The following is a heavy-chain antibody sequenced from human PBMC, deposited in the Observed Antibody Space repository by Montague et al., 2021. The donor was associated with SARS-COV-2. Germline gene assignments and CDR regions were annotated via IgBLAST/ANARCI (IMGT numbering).Heavy chain of an antibody. Sequence: SLRLSCAASGFIFGDYWMNWVRQAPGEGLEWVANITHDGSEKYYTDSVKGRFTVSRDNARNSLYLQMNSLRAEDTAVYYCARDCATVEDVDRIDYWGQGTLVTVSS. CDR3: ARDCATVEDVDRIDY. J-gene: IGHJ4*02. CDR1: GFIFGDYW. V-gene: IGHV3-7*01. D-gene: IGHD5-12*01. CDR2: ITHDGSEK.